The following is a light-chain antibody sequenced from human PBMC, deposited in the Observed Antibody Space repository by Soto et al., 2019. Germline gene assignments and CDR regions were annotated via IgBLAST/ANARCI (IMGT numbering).Light chain of an antibody. CDR3: QSYDSSLSGSEV. V-gene: IGLV1-40*01. CDR1: SSNIGAGYD. J-gene: IGLJ1*01. Sequence: SVLPQPPSVYGAPGQRVTISCTGSSSNIGAGYDVHWYQQLPGTAPKLLIYGNSNRPSGVPDRFSGSKSGTSASLAITGLQAEDEADYYCQSYDSSLSGSEVFGTGTKVTVL. CDR2: GNS.